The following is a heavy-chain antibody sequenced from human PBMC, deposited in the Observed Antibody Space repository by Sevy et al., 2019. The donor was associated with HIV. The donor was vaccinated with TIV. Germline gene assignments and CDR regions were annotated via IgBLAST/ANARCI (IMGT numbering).Heavy chain of an antibody. Sequence: GGSLRLSCAASGFTFSSYAMNWVRQAPGKGLEWVSSINAISSNIYYADSVKGRLTISKDNAVNSLYLQMNSVRAEDTAVYYCARDLFSGGNAVYGYWGQGTLVTVSS. CDR1: GFTFSSYA. V-gene: IGHV3-21*01. D-gene: IGHD2-15*01. CDR3: ARDLFSGGNAVYGY. CDR2: INAISSNI. J-gene: IGHJ4*02.